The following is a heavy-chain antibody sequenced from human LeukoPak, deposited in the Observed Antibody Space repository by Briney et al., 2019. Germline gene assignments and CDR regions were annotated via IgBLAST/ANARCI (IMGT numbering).Heavy chain of an antibody. CDR3: ASEGEYSYAYYYGMDV. V-gene: IGHV3-66*01. CDR1: GFTVSSNY. CDR2: IYSGGST. D-gene: IGHD5-18*01. J-gene: IGHJ6*02. Sequence: GGSLRLSCAASGFTVSSNYMSWVRQAPGKGLEWVSVIYSGGSTYYADSVKGRFTISRDNSKNTLYLQMNSLRAEDTAVYYCASEGEYSYAYYYGMDVWGQGTTVTVSS.